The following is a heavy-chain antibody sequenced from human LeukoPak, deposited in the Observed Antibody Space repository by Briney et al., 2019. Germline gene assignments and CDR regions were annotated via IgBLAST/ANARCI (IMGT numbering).Heavy chain of an antibody. CDR3: ARANYYDSRDYFDY. CDR2: ISSSGSTI. Sequence: GGSLRLSCAASGFTFSDYYMSWIRQAPGKGLEWVSYISSSGSTIYYADSVKGRFTISRDNAKNSLYLQMNSLRAEDTAVYYCARANYYDSRDYFDYWGQGTLVTVSS. V-gene: IGHV3-11*01. CDR1: GFTFSDYY. J-gene: IGHJ4*02. D-gene: IGHD3-22*01.